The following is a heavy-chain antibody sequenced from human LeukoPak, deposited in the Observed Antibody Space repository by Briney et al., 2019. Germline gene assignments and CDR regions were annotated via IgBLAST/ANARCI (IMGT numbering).Heavy chain of an antibody. V-gene: IGHV4-4*07. J-gene: IGHJ4*02. CDR2: VYNSGST. Sequence: SETLSLTCSVAGDSIRNNYWTWIRQPAGKELEWIGRVYNSGSTNYNPSLKSRVTMSADMSKNQFSLNLFSVTAADTAVYYCARLVNRKLFDYWGQGALVTVSS. CDR1: GDSIRNNY. D-gene: IGHD1-26*01. CDR3: ARLVNRKLFDY.